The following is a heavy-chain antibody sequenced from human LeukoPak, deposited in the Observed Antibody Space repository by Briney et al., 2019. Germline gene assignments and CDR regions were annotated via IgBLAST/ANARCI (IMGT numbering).Heavy chain of an antibody. Sequence: GGPLRLSCGASGFTFDDHGMTWVPQAPGKAREWVANINPDESEKNYVDSVKGRFTISRDNAKNSVFLQMNSLSAEDTAVYYCARDGLPVAITSWGRGTLVTVPS. D-gene: IGHD5-24*01. CDR1: GFTFDDHG. CDR3: ARDGLPVAITS. J-gene: IGHJ5*02. CDR2: INPDESEK. V-gene: IGHV3-7*01.